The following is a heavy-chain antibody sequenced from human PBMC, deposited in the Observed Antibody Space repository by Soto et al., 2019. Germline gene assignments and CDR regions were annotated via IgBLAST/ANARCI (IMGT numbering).Heavy chain of an antibody. CDR1: GGTFSSYT. D-gene: IGHD3-3*01. CDR3: ARSRYYDIRGGAFDI. V-gene: IGHV1-69*02. CDR2: IIPILGIA. J-gene: IGHJ3*02. Sequence: QVQVVQSGAEVKKPGSSVKVSCKASGGTFSSYTISWVRQAPGQGLEWMGRIIPILGIANYAQKFQGRVTITADKSTSTAYMELSSLRSEDTAVYYCARSRYYDIRGGAFDIWGQGTMVTVSS.